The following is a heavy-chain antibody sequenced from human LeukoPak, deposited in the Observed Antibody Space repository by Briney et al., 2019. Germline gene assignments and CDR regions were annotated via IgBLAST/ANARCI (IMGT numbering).Heavy chain of an antibody. Sequence: GGSLRLSCAASGFTFSDYYMSWIRQAPGKGLEWVSYISSSGSTIYYADSVKGRFTISRDNSKNTLYLQMNSLRAEDTAVYYCAKGDYYGWNYYYYYMDVWGKGTTVTVSS. J-gene: IGHJ6*03. CDR2: ISSSGSTI. CDR3: AKGDYYGWNYYYYYMDV. D-gene: IGHD3-10*01. CDR1: GFTFSDYY. V-gene: IGHV3-11*04.